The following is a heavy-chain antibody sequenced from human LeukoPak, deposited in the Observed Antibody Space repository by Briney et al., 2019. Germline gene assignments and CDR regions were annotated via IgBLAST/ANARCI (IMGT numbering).Heavy chain of an antibody. CDR2: ISAYNGNT. CDR1: GYTFTSYG. Sequence: ASVKVSCKASGYTFTSYGISWVRQAPGQGLEWMGWISAYNGNTNYAQKLRGRVTMTTDTSTSTAYMELRSLRSDDTAVYYCARDRPYSYGPSYWYFDLWGRDTLVTVSS. J-gene: IGHJ2*01. V-gene: IGHV1-18*01. D-gene: IGHD5-18*01. CDR3: ARDRPYSYGPSYWYFDL.